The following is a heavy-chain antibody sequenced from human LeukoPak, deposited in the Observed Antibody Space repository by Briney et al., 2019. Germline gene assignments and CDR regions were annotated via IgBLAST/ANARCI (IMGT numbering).Heavy chain of an antibody. J-gene: IGHJ5*02. D-gene: IGHD2-15*01. CDR3: ARGASVVAATRFDP. V-gene: IGHV1-69*10. Sequence: SVKVSCKASGGTFSSYAISWVRQAPGQGLEWMGGIIPILGIANYAQKFQGRVTITADKSTSTAYMELSSLRSEDTAVYYCARGASVVAATRFDPWGQGTLVTVSS. CDR2: IIPILGIA. CDR1: GGTFSSYA.